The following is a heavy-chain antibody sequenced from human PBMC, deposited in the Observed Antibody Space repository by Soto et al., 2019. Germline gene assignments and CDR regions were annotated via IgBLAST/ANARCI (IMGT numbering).Heavy chain of an antibody. Sequence: EVQLVESGGGLVKPGVSLRLSCAASGFTFTNAWMNWVRQAPGKGLEWVGRIKSKTDGVTADYAAPGKGRFTISRDDSRTTLYLQRNSLKAEDTAVYSCPPGGVPAAAKGYYYYAMDVWGQGTTVTVSS. CDR2: IKSKTDGVTA. CDR1: GFTFTNAW. D-gene: IGHD2-2*01. V-gene: IGHV3-15*07. J-gene: IGHJ6*02. CDR3: PPGGVPAAAKGYYYYAMDV.